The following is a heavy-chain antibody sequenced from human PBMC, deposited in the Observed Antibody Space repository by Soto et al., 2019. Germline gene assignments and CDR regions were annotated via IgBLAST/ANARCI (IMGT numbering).Heavy chain of an antibody. J-gene: IGHJ6*02. CDR2: ISGSGVNP. CDR1: GFTFSTFT. D-gene: IGHD3-16*01. V-gene: IGHV3-23*01. CDR3: VRHAKLTIVNDNVGYYYGLDV. Sequence: GGSLRLSCAASGFTFSTFTSWVRQPPGKGLGWVSVISGSGVNPYYADSVKGRFTISRDNSKTTLYLQMNSLRAEDTALYYCVRHAKLTIVNDNVGYYYGLDVWGQGTTVTVSS.